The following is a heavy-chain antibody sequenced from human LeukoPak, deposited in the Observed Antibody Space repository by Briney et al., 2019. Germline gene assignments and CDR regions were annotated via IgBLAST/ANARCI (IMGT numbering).Heavy chain of an antibody. CDR2: IYYSGST. D-gene: IGHD2-15*01. Sequence: PSETLSLTCTVSGGSISSSSYYWGWIRQPPGKGLEWIGSIYYSGSTYYNPSLKSRVTISVDTSKNQFSLKLSSVTAADTAVYYCARDIVVVVAADDYWGQGTLVTVSS. CDR3: ARDIVVVVAADDY. CDR1: GGSISSSSYY. V-gene: IGHV4-39*07. J-gene: IGHJ4*02.